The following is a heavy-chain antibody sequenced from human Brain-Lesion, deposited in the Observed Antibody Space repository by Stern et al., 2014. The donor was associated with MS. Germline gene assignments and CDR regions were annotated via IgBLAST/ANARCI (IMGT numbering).Heavy chain of an antibody. CDR3: ARVLALLYEPHGMDV. V-gene: IGHV4-61*02. J-gene: IGHJ6*02. CDR1: GGSISGGSYY. D-gene: IGHD5/OR15-5a*01. CDR2: IYSSGST. Sequence: DQLVESDPGLVKPSQTLSLTCTVSGGSISGGSYYWSWIRQPAGKGLEWIGRIYSSGSTNYNPALKSRVIIAGDTSKNQFSLKLTSVSAADTGVYYCARVLALLYEPHGMDVWGQGTTVTVSS.